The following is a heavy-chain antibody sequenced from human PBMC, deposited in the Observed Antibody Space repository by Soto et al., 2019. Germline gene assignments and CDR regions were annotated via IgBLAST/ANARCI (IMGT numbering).Heavy chain of an antibody. V-gene: IGHV1-69*13. CDR3: ASRGVPAATYYYYGMDV. J-gene: IGHJ6*02. Sequence: ASVKGSCKASGGTFSSYAISWVRQAPGQGLEWMGGIIPIFGTANYAQKFQGRVTITADESTSTAYMELSSLRSEDTAVYYCASRGVPAATYYYYGMDVWGQGTTVTVSS. D-gene: IGHD2-2*01. CDR1: GGTFSSYA. CDR2: IIPIFGTA.